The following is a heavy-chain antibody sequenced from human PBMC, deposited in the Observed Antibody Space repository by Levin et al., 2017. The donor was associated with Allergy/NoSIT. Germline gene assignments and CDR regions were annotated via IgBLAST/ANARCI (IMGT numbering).Heavy chain of an antibody. J-gene: IGHJ4*02. CDR1: GYTFTTYW. CDR2: IYPRNSDT. Sequence: ASVKVSCKGSGYTFTTYWIGWVRQMPGKGLEWMGIIYPRNSDTRYRPSFQGQITISADKSINTAYLQWSSLKASDTAMYYCARHAYDSRGYYTSFDYWGQGTRVTVSS. V-gene: IGHV5-51*01. CDR3: ARHAYDSRGYYTSFDY. D-gene: IGHD3-22*01.